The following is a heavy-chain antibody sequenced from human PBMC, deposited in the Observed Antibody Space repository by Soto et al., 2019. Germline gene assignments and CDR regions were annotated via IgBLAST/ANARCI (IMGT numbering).Heavy chain of an antibody. CDR2: INHSGST. V-gene: IGHV4-34*01. CDR1: GGSFSGYY. Sequence: SETLSLTCAVYGGSFSGYYWSWIRQPPGKGLEWIGEINHSGSTNCNPSLKSRVTISVDTSKNQFSLKLSSVTAADTAVYYCARGRRIYYYYMDVWGKGTTVTVSS. D-gene: IGHD2-15*01. J-gene: IGHJ6*03. CDR3: ARGRRIYYYYMDV.